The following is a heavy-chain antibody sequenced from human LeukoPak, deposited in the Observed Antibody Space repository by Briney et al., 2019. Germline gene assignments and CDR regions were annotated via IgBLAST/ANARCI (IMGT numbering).Heavy chain of an antibody. CDR3: ARSCCSYYDSSGDYYFDY. CDR1: GYTFTSYG. Sequence: ASVKVSCKASGYTFTSYGISWVRQAPGQGLEWMGWISAYNGNTNYAQKLQGRVTMTTDTSTSTAYMELRSLRSEDTAVYYCARSCCSYYDSSGDYYFDYWGQGTLVTVSS. CDR2: ISAYNGNT. J-gene: IGHJ4*02. D-gene: IGHD3-22*01. V-gene: IGHV1-18*01.